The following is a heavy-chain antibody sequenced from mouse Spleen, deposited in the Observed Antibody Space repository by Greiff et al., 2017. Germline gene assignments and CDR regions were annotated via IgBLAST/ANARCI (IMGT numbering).Heavy chain of an antibody. Sequence: QVQLKESGPELVKPGASVKISCKASGYAFSSSWMNWVKQRPGKGLEWIGRIYPGDGDTNYNGKFKGKATLTADKSSSTAYMQLSSLTSEDSAVYFCALDEGYAMDYWGQGTSVTVSS. CDR2: IYPGDGDT. J-gene: IGHJ4*01. CDR3: ALDEGYAMDY. CDR1: GYAFSSSW. V-gene: IGHV1-82*01.